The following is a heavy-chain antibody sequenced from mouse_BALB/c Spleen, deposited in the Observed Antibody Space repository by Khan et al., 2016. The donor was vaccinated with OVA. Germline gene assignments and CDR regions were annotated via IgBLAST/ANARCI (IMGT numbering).Heavy chain of an antibody. D-gene: IGHD2-14*01. CDR1: GYTFTSYT. Sequence: VQLQQSGAELARPGASVKMSCKASGYTFTSYTIHWIKKRPGQGLEWIGYINPSNGYTNYNQKFKDKDTLTTDKSSTTAYLQLSSLTSDDSAVYNCVRDGAYHRNDGWFAYWGQGTLVTVS. J-gene: IGHJ3*01. CDR3: VRDGAYHRNDGWFAY. V-gene: IGHV1-4*01. CDR2: INPSNGYT.